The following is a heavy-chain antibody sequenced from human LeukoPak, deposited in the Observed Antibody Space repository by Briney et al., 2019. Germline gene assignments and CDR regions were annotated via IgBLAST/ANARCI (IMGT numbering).Heavy chain of an antibody. CDR2: ISGSGSDT. D-gene: IGHD1-1*01. CDR3: GRSPPGSIDS. Sequence: GGSLRLSCAASGFTFSDYHMSWIRQAPGKGLEWVSYISGSGSDTKYADSVKGRFTVSRDNAKNSLYLQMNSLRGEDTAVYYCGRSPPGSIDSWGQGTLVTVSS. V-gene: IGHV3-11*06. J-gene: IGHJ4*02. CDR1: GFTFSDYH.